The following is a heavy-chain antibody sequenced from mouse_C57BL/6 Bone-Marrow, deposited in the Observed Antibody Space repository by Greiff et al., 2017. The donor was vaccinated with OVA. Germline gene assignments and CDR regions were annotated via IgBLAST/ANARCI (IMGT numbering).Heavy chain of an antibody. Sequence: QVQLKQPGAELVKPGASVKMSCKASGYTFTSYWITWVKQRPGQGLEWIGDIYPGSGSTNYNEKFKSKATLTVDTSSSTAYMQLSSLTSEDSAVYYCAKSITTVGAMDYWGQGTSVTVSS. CDR1: GYTFTSYW. V-gene: IGHV1-55*01. J-gene: IGHJ4*01. D-gene: IGHD1-1*01. CDR2: IYPGSGST. CDR3: AKSITTVGAMDY.